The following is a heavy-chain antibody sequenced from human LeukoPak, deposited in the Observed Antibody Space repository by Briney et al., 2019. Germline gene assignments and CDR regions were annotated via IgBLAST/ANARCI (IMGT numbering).Heavy chain of an antibody. CDR1: GYSFNSYG. CDR3: ARLLVTEYKSGWYGHNFDH. V-gene: IGHV1-18*01. CDR2: LSVYNGHT. J-gene: IGHJ4*02. Sequence: GASVKVSCKASGYSFNSYGIGWVRQAPGQGLEWMGWLSVYNGHTSYAQKFQGAFTMTTDTSTDTAYMELRRLRSDDTAVYYCARLLVTEYKSGWYGHNFDHWGQGTQVTVSS. D-gene: IGHD6-13*01.